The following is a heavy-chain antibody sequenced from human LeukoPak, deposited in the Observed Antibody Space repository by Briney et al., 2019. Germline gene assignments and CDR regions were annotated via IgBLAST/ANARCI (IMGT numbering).Heavy chain of an antibody. D-gene: IGHD3-10*01. CDR2: ISSSSSYI. CDR3: ARGFRDYGMDV. J-gene: IGHJ6*02. Sequence: GGSLRLSCAASGFTFSSYSRNWVRQAPGKGLEWVSSISSSSSYIYYADSVKGRFTISRDNAKNSLYLQMNSLRAEDTAVYYCARGFRDYGMDVWGQGTTVTVSS. CDR1: GFTFSSYS. V-gene: IGHV3-21*01.